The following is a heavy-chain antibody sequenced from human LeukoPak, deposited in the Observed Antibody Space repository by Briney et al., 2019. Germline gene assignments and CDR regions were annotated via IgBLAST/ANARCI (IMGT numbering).Heavy chain of an antibody. CDR1: GFTFSYHW. V-gene: IGHV3-74*01. CDR2: IDGGGSST. J-gene: IGHJ4*01. Sequence: GGSLRLSWGASGFTFSYHWMHWVRQVPGEGLVWVSRIDGGGSSTSYADSVKGRFSISRDNAKSTLYLQMSSLRAEDTAVYYCARGPGSSGGAYVGDYWGPGTLVTVSS. D-gene: IGHD3-22*01. CDR3: ARGPGSSGGAYVGDY.